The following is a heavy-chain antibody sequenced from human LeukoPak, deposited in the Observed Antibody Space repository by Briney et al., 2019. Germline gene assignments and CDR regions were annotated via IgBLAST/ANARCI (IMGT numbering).Heavy chain of an antibody. CDR1: GGTFSSYA. CDR3: ARGVYSSSWKVYYFDY. CDR2: IIPILGIA. V-gene: IGHV1-69*04. D-gene: IGHD6-13*01. Sequence: SVKVSCKASGGTFSSYAISWVRQAPGQGLEWMGRIIPILGIANYAQKFQGRVTITADKSTSTAYMELSSLRSEDTAVYYCARGVYSSSWKVYYFDYWGQGTLVTVSS. J-gene: IGHJ4*02.